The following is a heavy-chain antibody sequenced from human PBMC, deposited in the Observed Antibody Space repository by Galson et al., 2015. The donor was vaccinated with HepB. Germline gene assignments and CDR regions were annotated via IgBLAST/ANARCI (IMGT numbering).Heavy chain of an antibody. J-gene: IGHJ4*02. Sequence: CAISGDSVSSNGAAWNWIRQSPSRGLEWLGRTYYRSKWYYGYAVSVKSRITINPDTSKNQFSLHLSSVTPEDTAVYYCARSAGDLDYWGQGTLVTVSS. CDR1: GDSVSSNGAA. V-gene: IGHV6-1*01. CDR2: TYYRSKWYY. D-gene: IGHD7-27*01. CDR3: ARSAGDLDY.